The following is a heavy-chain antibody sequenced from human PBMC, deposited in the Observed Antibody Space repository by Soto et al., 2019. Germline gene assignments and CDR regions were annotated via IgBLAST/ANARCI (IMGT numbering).Heavy chain of an antibody. V-gene: IGHV6-1*01. CDR3: VRGHYFDSSTYPDGMDV. D-gene: IGHD3-22*01. Sequence: SQTLSLTCASSGDRVYSNSATWNCIRQCPSRGLEWLGRTYYRSKWYNDYAVSVKSRIPINPDTSKNQFSLQLNSVTPEDTAVYYCVRGHYFDSSTYPDGMDVWGQGTTVTVSS. CDR2: TYYRSKWYN. J-gene: IGHJ6*02. CDR1: GDRVYSNSAT.